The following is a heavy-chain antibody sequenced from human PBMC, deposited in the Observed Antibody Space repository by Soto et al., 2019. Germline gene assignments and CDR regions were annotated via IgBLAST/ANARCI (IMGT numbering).Heavy chain of an antibody. CDR1: GGTFSSYA. CDR3: AREIAVAGTGEYYFDY. Sequence: SVKVSCKASGGTFSSYAISWVRQAPGQGLEWMGGIIPIFGTANYAQKFQGRVTITADESTSTAYMELSSLRSEDTAVYYCAREIAVAGTGEYYFDYWGQGTLVTVSS. J-gene: IGHJ4*02. D-gene: IGHD6-19*01. V-gene: IGHV1-69*13. CDR2: IIPIFGTA.